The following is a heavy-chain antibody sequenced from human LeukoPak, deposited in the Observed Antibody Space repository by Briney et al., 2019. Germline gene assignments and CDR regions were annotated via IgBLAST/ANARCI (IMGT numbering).Heavy chain of an antibody. CDR1: GGSISSYY. J-gene: IGHJ6*02. CDR3: ARGPMLNYYGSGSYYSYYYYGMDV. CDR2: IYYSGST. D-gene: IGHD3-10*01. Sequence: PSETLSLTCTVSGGSISSYYWSWIRQPPGKGLEWIGYIYYSGSTNYNPSLKSRVTISVDTSKNQFSLKLSSVTAADTAVYSCARGPMLNYYGSGSYYSYYYYGMDVWGQGTTVTVSS. V-gene: IGHV4-59*12.